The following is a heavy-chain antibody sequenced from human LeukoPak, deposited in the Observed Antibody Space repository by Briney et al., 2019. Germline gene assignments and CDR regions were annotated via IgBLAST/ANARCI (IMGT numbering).Heavy chain of an antibody. J-gene: IGHJ4*02. Sequence: PGGSLRLSCAASGFTFSNYAMSWVRQAPGKGLEWVSGISGSGGSTYYADSVKGRFTISRDNSKNTLYLQMNSLKTEDTPVYYCTTPWDYWGQGTLVTVSS. CDR3: TTPWDY. V-gene: IGHV3-23*01. D-gene: IGHD1-14*01. CDR2: ISGSGGST. CDR1: GFTFSNYA.